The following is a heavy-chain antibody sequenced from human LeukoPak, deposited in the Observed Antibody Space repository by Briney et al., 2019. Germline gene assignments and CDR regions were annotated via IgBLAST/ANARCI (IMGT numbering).Heavy chain of an antibody. CDR3: ARGPRGYSNYYYYYYMDV. CDR2: IYYSGST. J-gene: IGHJ6*03. D-gene: IGHD5-12*01. Sequence: SETLSLTCTVSGGSISSYYWGWIRQPPGKGLEWIGYIYYSGSTNYNPSLKSRVTISVDTSKNQFSLKLSSVTAADTAVYYCARGPRGYSNYYYYYYMDVWGKGTTVTISS. V-gene: IGHV4-59*01. CDR1: GGSISSYY.